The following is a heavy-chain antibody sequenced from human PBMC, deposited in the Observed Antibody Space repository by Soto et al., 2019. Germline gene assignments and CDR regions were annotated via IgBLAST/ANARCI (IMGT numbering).Heavy chain of an antibody. J-gene: IGHJ5*02. CDR2: IYNGGST. V-gene: IGHV4-59*02. CDR1: GDSVNTFF. D-gene: IGHD3-10*01. CDR3: ARGGASSKWLDP. Sequence: DTLSLTCTVSGDSVNTFFWRWIRQPPGQGLELIGFIYNGGSTNYNPSFTSRVTISLDMSKNQFFLKLSSVTAADTAVYYCARGGASSKWLDPWGQGTLVTVSS.